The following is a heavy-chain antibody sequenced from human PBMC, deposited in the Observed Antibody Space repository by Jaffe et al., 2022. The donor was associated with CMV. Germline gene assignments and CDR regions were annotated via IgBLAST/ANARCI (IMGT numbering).Heavy chain of an antibody. Sequence: QMQLVQSGAEVKKAGSSARFACKASGGDFKRYAVSWVRQARGQGLEWMGGIVPSFHTVNYLQKFQGRITISADESTSTVYMELTSLTYEDTAIYYCALDGAPLWFGDQSFYYYGLDIWGQGTTVTVSS. CDR3: ALDGAPLWFGDQSFYYYGLDI. J-gene: IGHJ6*02. D-gene: IGHD3-10*01. V-gene: IGHV1-69*01. CDR1: GGDFKRYA. CDR2: IVPSFHTV.